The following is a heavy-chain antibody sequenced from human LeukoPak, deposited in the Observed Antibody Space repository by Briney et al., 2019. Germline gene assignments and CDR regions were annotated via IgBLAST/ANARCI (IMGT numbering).Heavy chain of an antibody. V-gene: IGHV4-39*07. J-gene: IGHJ5*02. CDR1: GGSISSSSYY. CDR3: ARGRAPQITMVRATYNWFDP. CDR2: IYYSGST. D-gene: IGHD3-10*01. Sequence: SETLSLTCTVSGGSISSSSYYWGWIRQPPGKGLEWIGSIYYSGSTYYNPSLKSRVTISVDTSKNQFSLKLSSVTAADTAVYYCARGRAPQITMVRATYNWFDPWGQGTLVTVSS.